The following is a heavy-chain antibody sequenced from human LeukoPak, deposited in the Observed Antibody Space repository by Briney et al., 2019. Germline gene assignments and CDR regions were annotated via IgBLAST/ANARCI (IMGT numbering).Heavy chain of an antibody. V-gene: IGHV1-8*01. CDR2: MNPNSGNT. D-gene: IGHD6-19*01. Sequence: ASVKVSCKASGYTFTSYDINWVRQATGQGLEWMGWMNPNSGNTGYAQKFQGRVTMTRNTSISTAYMELSSLRSEDTAVYYCARASRGSGWLYYYYMDVWGKGTTVTIYS. CDR1: GYTFTSYD. J-gene: IGHJ6*03. CDR3: ARASRGSGWLYYYYMDV.